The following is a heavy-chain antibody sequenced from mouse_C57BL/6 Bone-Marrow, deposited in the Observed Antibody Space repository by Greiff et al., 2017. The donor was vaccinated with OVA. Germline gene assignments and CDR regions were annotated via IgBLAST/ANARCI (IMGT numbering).Heavy chain of an antibody. V-gene: IGHV1-64*01. CDR3: ARRDSLYDGKSDFDY. J-gene: IGHJ2*01. CDR1: GYTFTSYW. Sequence: QVQLQQPGAELVKPGASVKLSCKASGYTFTSYWMHWVKQRPGQGLEWIGMIHPNSGSTNYNEKFKSKATLTVDKSSSTAYMQLSSLTSEDSAVYCCARRDSLYDGKSDFDYWGQGTTLTVSS. CDR2: IHPNSGST. D-gene: IGHD2-1*01.